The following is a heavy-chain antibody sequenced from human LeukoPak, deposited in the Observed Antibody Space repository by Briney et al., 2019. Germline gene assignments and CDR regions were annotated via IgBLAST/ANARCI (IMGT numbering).Heavy chain of an antibody. J-gene: IGHJ4*02. V-gene: IGHV1-2*02. D-gene: IGHD3-3*02. CDR2: INPNSGGT. CDR3: ARDHFRYQSLKEY. Sequence: ASVKVSFKASGYTFTGYYMHWVRQAPGQGLEWMGWINPNSGGTNYAQKFQGRVTMTRDTSISTAYMELSRLRSDDTAVYYCARDHFRYQSLKEYWGQGTLVTVSS. CDR1: GYTFTGYY.